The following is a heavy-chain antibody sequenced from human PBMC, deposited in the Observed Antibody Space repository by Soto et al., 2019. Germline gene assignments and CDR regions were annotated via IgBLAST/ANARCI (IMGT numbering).Heavy chain of an antibody. CDR2: INAGKGNT. CDR3: ARDKDTMIVVVNYGMDV. CDR1: GYTFTKYI. V-gene: IGHV1-3*01. Sequence: ASVKVSCKASGYTFTKYIIHWVRQAPGQRLEWMGWINAGKGNTKYSQKFQGRVTITRDTSASTAYMELSSLRSEDTAVYYCARDKDTMIVVVNYGMDVWGQGTTVTVSS. J-gene: IGHJ6*02. D-gene: IGHD3-22*01.